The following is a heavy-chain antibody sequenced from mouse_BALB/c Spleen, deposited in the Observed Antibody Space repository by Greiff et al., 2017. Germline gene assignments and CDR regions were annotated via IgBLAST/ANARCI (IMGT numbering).Heavy chain of an antibody. J-gene: IGHJ1*01. V-gene: IGHV3-2*02. CDR1: GYSITSDYA. CDR2: ISYSGST. CDR3: AIYYGYWYFDV. Sequence: EVKVEESGPGLVKPSQSLSLTCTVTGYSITSDYAWNWIRQFPGNKLEWMGYISYSGSTSYNPSLKSRISITRDTSKNQFFLQLNSVTTEDTATYYCAIYYGYWYFDVWGAGTTVTVSS. D-gene: IGHD1-1*01.